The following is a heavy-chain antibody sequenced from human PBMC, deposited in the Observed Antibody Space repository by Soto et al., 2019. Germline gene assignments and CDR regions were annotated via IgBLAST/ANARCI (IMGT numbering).Heavy chain of an antibody. CDR1: GYTFTSYG. CDR2: ISAYNGNT. CDR3: ARDILFDILPGYYQHPSLDAFDI. Sequence: QVQLVQSGAEVKKPGASVKVSCKASGYTFTSYGISWVRQAPGQGLEWMGWISAYNGNTNYAQKLQGRVTMTKDTSTSTAYMELSSLGSDDTAVYYCARDILFDILPGYYQHPSLDAFDIWGQGTMVTVSS. V-gene: IGHV1-18*04. D-gene: IGHD3-9*01. J-gene: IGHJ3*02.